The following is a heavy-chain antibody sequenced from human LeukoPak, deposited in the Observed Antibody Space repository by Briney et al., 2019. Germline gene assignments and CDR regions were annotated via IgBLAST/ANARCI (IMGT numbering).Heavy chain of an antibody. D-gene: IGHD5-18*01. V-gene: IGHV1-2*02. Sequence: ASVKVSCKASGYTFTGYYMHWVRRAPGQGLEWMGWINPNSGGTNYAQKFQGRVTMTRDTSISTAYMELSRLRSDDTAVYYCARVKGRLPNPYDAFDIWGQGTMVTVSS. J-gene: IGHJ3*02. CDR3: ARVKGRLPNPYDAFDI. CDR1: GYTFTGYY. CDR2: INPNSGGT.